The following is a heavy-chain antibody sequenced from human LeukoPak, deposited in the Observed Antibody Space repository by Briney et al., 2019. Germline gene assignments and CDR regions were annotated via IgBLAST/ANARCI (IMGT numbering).Heavy chain of an antibody. CDR2: IYYSGST. CDR1: GGSISSYY. V-gene: IGHV4-59*01. Sequence: PSETLSLTCTVSGGSISSYYWSWIRQPPGKGLEWIGYIYYSGSTNYNPSLKSRVTISVDTSKNQFSLKLSSVTAADTAVYYCAREVGSGSPFDPWGQGALVTVSS. CDR3: AREVGSGSPFDP. D-gene: IGHD3-10*01. J-gene: IGHJ5*02.